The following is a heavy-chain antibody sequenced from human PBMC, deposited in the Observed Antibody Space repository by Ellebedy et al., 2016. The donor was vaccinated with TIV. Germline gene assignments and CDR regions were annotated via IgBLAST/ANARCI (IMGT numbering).Heavy chain of an antibody. CDR1: GFTFSSYG. J-gene: IGHJ4*02. D-gene: IGHD1-26*01. Sequence: PGGSLRLSCAASGFTFSSYGMHWVRQAPGKGLEWVAVISYDGSNKYYADSVKGRFTISRDNSKNTLYLQMNSLRAEDTAMYYCAKGRGGSYYSSIDYWGQGTLVTVSS. V-gene: IGHV3-30*18. CDR2: ISYDGSNK. CDR3: AKGRGGSYYSSIDY.